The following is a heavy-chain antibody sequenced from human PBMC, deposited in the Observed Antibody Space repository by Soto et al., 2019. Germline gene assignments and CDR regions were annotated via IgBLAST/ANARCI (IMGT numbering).Heavy chain of an antibody. CDR1: GGSVSSVSYY. Sequence: PSETLSLTCTVSGGSVSSVSYYWSWIRQPPGKGLEWIGYIYYSGSTNYNPSLKSRVTISVDTSKNQFSLTLGSVTAADTAVYFCARDASMPTSLGGYYSYGMAVWGQGTTVTVSS. J-gene: IGHJ6*02. CDR3: ARDASMPTSLGGYYSYGMAV. D-gene: IGHD2-2*01. V-gene: IGHV4-61*01. CDR2: IYYSGST.